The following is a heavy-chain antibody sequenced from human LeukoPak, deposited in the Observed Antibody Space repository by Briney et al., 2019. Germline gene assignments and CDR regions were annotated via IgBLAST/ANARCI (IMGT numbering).Heavy chain of an antibody. CDR3: AYCGGPRDAFDI. D-gene: IGHD2-21*01. J-gene: IGHJ3*02. V-gene: IGHV4-31*03. CDR1: GGSISSGGYY. CDR2: IYYSGST. Sequence: PSQTLSLTCTVSGGSISSGGYYWSWIRQHPGKGLEWIGYIYYSGSTYYNPSLKSRVTISVDTSKNQFSLKLSSVTAADTAVYYCAYCGGPRDAFDIWGQGTMVTVSS.